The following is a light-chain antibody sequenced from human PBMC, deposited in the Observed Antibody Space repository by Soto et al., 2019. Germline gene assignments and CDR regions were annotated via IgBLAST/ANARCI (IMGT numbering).Light chain of an antibody. CDR3: QQLNTFPVT. J-gene: IGKJ5*01. Sequence: DIQLTQSPSFLSASVGDRVTISCRASQGISSYLAWYQQTPGKAPKLLIYASSTLQGGVPSRFSGSASGTEFTLTIGSLQTEEFATYYFQQLNTFPVTFGQVTRLDI. V-gene: IGKV1-9*01. CDR2: ASS. CDR1: QGISSY.